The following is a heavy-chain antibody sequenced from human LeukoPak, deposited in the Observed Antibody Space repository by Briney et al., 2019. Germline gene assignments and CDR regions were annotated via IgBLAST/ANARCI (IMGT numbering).Heavy chain of an antibody. Sequence: GASVKVSCKASGYTFTSYYIHWVRQAPGQGLEWMGVINPSGGSTTYAQKLQGRVTMTTDTSTSTAYMELRSLRSDDTAVYYCARGGFSSSRWFGGHYPPYYYYGMDVWGQGTTVTVSS. D-gene: IGHD3-10*01. V-gene: IGHV1-46*01. J-gene: IGHJ6*02. CDR1: GYTFTSYY. CDR2: INPSGGST. CDR3: ARGGFSSSRWFGGHYPPYYYYGMDV.